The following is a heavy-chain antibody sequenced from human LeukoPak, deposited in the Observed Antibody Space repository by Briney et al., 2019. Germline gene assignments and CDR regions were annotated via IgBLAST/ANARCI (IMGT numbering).Heavy chain of an antibody. CDR3: ATDRPANYDYVWGSYRYFH. CDR2: FDPEDGET. J-gene: IGHJ4*02. CDR1: GYTLTELS. D-gene: IGHD3-16*02. Sequence: ASAKVSCKVSGYTLTELSMHWVRQAPGKGLEWMGGFDPEDGETIYAQKFQGRVTMTEDTSTDTAYMELSSLRSEDTAVYYCATDRPANYDYVWGSYRYFHWGQGTLVTVSS. V-gene: IGHV1-24*01.